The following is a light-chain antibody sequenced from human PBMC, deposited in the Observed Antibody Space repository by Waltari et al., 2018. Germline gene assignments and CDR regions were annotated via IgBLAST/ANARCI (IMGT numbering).Light chain of an antibody. CDR1: QSISTY. J-gene: IGKJ1*01. CDR2: AAS. V-gene: IGKV1-39*01. CDR3: QQTYSHFRT. Sequence: DIQMTQYPSSLSASVGDRVTITCRASQSISTYLNWYQQKPGKAPKLLIFAASSLQSGVPSRFRGSASGRDFTLIISSLQPEDFATYYCQQTYSHFRTFGQGTKVEIK.